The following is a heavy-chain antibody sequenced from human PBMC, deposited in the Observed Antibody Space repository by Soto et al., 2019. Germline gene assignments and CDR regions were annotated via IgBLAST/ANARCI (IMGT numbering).Heavy chain of an antibody. CDR2: ISYDGSNK. CDR1: GFTFSSYA. V-gene: IGHV3-30-3*01. Sequence: QVQLVESGGGVVQPGRSLRLSCAASGFTFSSYAMHWVRQAPGKGLEWVAVISYDGSNKYYADSVKGRFTISRDNSKNTLYLQMNSLRAEDTAVYYCATETAAAGDYWGQGTLDTVSS. CDR3: ATETAAAGDY. J-gene: IGHJ4*02. D-gene: IGHD6-13*01.